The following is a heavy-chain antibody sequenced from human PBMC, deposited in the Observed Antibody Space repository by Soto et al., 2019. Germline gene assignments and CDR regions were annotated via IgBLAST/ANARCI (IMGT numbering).Heavy chain of an antibody. Sequence: PGGSLRLSCAASGFTFDDYTMHWVRQAPGKGLEWVSLISWDGGSTYYADSVKGRFTISRDNSKNSLYLQMNSLRTEDTALYYCAKDNSYYYGSGSYSFYFDYWGQGTLVTVSS. D-gene: IGHD3-10*01. CDR2: ISWDGGST. CDR1: GFTFDDYT. CDR3: AKDNSYYYGSGSYSFYFDY. V-gene: IGHV3-43*01. J-gene: IGHJ4*02.